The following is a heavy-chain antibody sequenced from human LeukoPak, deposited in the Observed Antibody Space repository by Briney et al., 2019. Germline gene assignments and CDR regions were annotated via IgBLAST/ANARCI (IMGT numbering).Heavy chain of an antibody. CDR1: GVSITSTNY. CDR3: AREGGPYRPLDY. V-gene: IGHV4-4*02. Sequence: SKTLSLTCGVSGVSITSTNYWTWVRQPPGKGLEWIGEVNLQGSTNYNPSLMGRVAISVDMSENHISLQLTSVTAADTAVYYCAREGGPYRPLDYSGQGTLVTVSS. CDR2: VNLQGST. J-gene: IGHJ4*02.